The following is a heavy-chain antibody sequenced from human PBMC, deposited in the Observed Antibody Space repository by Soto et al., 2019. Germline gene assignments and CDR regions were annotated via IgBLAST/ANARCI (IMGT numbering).Heavy chain of an antibody. CDR2: IYYSGST. J-gene: IGHJ5*02. Sequence: SETLSLTCTVSGGSFSSYYWSWIRQPPGKGLEWIGYIYYSGSTNYNPSLKSRVTMSVDTSKNQFSLKLSSVTAADTAVYYCARAPLSSSWYGGRLLRWFDPWGQGTLVTVSS. V-gene: IGHV4-59*01. CDR1: GGSFSSYY. D-gene: IGHD6-13*01. CDR3: ARAPLSSSWYGGRLLRWFDP.